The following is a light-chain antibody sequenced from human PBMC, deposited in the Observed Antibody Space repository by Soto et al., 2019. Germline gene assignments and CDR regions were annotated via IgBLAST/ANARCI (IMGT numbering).Light chain of an antibody. CDR2: EVD. CDR1: SSDVGGYDY. Sequence: QSALTQPASVSGSPGQSITISCTGTSSDVGGYDYVSWYQLHPGKAPKLMVFEVDNRPSGVSDRFSGSKTGNTASLTISGLQAEDEADYFCSSYSVSTADLFGTGTKLTVL. CDR3: SSYSVSTADL. V-gene: IGLV2-14*01. J-gene: IGLJ1*01.